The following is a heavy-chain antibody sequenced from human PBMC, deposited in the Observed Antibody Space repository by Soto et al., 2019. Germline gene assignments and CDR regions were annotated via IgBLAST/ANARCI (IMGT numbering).Heavy chain of an antibody. Sequence: SETLSLTCTVSGGSISSYYWSWIRQPAGKGLEWIGRIYTSGSTNYNPSLKSRVTMSVDTSKNQFSLKLSSVTAADTAVYYCAREGDYYDFWSGKLYYYYGMDVWGQGTTVTVYS. J-gene: IGHJ6*02. CDR2: IYTSGST. CDR1: GGSISSYY. CDR3: AREGDYYDFWSGKLYYYYGMDV. V-gene: IGHV4-4*07. D-gene: IGHD3-3*01.